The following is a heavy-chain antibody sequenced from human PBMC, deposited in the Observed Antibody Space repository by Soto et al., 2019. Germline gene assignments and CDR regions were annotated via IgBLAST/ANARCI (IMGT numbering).Heavy chain of an antibody. Sequence: EVQLLESGGGLVQPGGSLRLSCAASGFTFSSYAMSWVRQAPGKGLEWVSAISGSGGSTYYADSVEGRFTISRDNSKNTLYLQMNSLRAEDTAVYYCAKGQGPFAADYYGMDVWGQGTTVTVSS. CDR1: GFTFSSYA. CDR2: ISGSGGST. V-gene: IGHV3-23*01. J-gene: IGHJ6*02. CDR3: AKGQGPFAADYYGMDV. D-gene: IGHD6-13*01.